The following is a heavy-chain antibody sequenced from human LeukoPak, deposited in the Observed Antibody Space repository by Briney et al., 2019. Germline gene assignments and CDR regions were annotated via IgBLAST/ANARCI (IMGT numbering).Heavy chain of an antibody. CDR1: GFTFSSYE. J-gene: IGHJ4*02. CDR2: ISSSGSTI. Sequence: PGGSLRLSCAASGFTFSSYEMNWVRQAPGKGLEWVSYISSSGSTIYYADSVKGRFTISRDNAKNSLYLQMNSLRAEDTAVYYCARVGTLWFGELLSDYWGQGTLVTVSS. CDR3: ARVGTLWFGELLSDY. D-gene: IGHD3-10*01. V-gene: IGHV3-48*03.